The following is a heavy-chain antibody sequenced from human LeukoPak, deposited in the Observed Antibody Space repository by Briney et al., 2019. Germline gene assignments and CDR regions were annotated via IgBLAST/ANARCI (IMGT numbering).Heavy chain of an antibody. J-gene: IGHJ4*02. V-gene: IGHV3-66*01. CDR1: GSTVSSNY. Sequence: GGSLRLSCAASGSTVSSNYMSWVHQAPGKGLEWVSVIYSGGSTYYADSVKGRFTISRDNSKNTLYLQMNSLRAEDTAVYYCARDQDYYDSIGDYWGQGTLVTVSS. D-gene: IGHD3-22*01. CDR3: ARDQDYYDSIGDY. CDR2: IYSGGST.